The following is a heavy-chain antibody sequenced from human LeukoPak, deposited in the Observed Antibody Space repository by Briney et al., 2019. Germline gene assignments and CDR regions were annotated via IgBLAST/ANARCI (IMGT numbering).Heavy chain of an antibody. CDR1: GFTFNIYW. Sequence: PGGSLRLSCAASGFTFNIYWMTWVRQAAGKGLEWVANIKQDGSEKYYVDSVKGRFTISRDNAKNSVYLQMNSLRAEDTAVYYCARGATTINSSLSRGYYYMDVWGKGTTVTVSS. CDR2: IKQDGSEK. V-gene: IGHV3-7*01. CDR3: ARGATTINSSLSRGYYYMDV. J-gene: IGHJ6*03. D-gene: IGHD1-26*01.